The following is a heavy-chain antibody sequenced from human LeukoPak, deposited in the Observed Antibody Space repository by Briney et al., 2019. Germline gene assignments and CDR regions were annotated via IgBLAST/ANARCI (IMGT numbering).Heavy chain of an antibody. CDR3: ARDDSSLAPFDY. CDR1: GFTFSNYG. D-gene: IGHD4-11*01. V-gene: IGHV3-33*01. CDR2: IWYDGGNK. J-gene: IGHJ4*02. Sequence: PGRSLRLSCEASGFTFSNYGIHWVRQAPGKGLEWVSVIWYDGGNKYYADSVKGRFTISRDNSKNTLYLQMNSLKVEDTAVYYCARDDSSLAPFDYWGQGTLVTVSS.